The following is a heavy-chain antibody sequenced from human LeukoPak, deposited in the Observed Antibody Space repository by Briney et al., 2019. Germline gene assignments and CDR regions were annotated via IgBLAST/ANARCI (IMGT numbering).Heavy chain of an antibody. J-gene: IGHJ4*02. CDR2: IYPGDSDT. CDR3: ARLPLPYCGGDCYLDY. D-gene: IGHD2-21*02. CDR1: GYSFTSYW. Sequence: PGESLKISCKGSGYSFTSYWIGWVRQMPGKGLERMGIIYPGDSDTRYSPSFQGQVTISADKSISTAYLQWSSLKASDTAMYYCARLPLPYCGGDCYLDYWGQGTLVTVSS. V-gene: IGHV5-51*01.